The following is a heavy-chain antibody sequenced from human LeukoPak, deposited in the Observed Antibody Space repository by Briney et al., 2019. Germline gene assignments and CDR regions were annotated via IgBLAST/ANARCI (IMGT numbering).Heavy chain of an antibody. CDR2: ISNSGDRT. CDR3: ARDLIAAAPGDWFDP. Sequence: GGSLRLSCAASGFTFSSYHMTWVRLSPGKEVECVSSISNSGDRTYYRDSVKGRFTISRDNAKNSLYLQMNSLRAEDTAVYYCARDLIAAAPGDWFDPWGQGTLVTVSS. V-gene: IGHV3-21*01. CDR1: GFTFSSYH. D-gene: IGHD6-13*01. J-gene: IGHJ5*02.